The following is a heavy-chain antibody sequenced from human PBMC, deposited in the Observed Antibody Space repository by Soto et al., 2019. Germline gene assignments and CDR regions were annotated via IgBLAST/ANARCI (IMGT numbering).Heavy chain of an antibody. CDR1: GFTFSDYY. Sequence: QVQLVESGGALVKPGGSLRLSCVTSGFTFSDYYISWLRQAPGKGPECLSYISFNNNTIYYDDSVRGRFTISRDNAKNLVFLQMNRLRVEDTAVYYCARHLGRIEAARFDYWGRGTLVTVSS. CDR3: ARHLGRIEAARFDY. D-gene: IGHD2-15*01. CDR2: ISFNNNTI. J-gene: IGHJ4*02. V-gene: IGHV3-11*01.